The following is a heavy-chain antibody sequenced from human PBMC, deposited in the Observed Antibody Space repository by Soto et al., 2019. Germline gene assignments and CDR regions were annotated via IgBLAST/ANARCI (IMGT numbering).Heavy chain of an antibody. CDR3: ARDTRGYSRAFDR. CDR2: IYYNENT. CDR1: GGSVSGGSYY. J-gene: IGHJ4*02. D-gene: IGHD5-18*01. Sequence: QVQLQESGPGLVKPSETLSLTCTVSGGSVSGGSYYWTWIRQPPGKGLEWIGYIYYNENTPYNPSLKSRVTISIDTSKNQFSLTLTSVTAADTAVYYCARDTRGYSRAFDRWGQGTLVTVSS. V-gene: IGHV4-61*01.